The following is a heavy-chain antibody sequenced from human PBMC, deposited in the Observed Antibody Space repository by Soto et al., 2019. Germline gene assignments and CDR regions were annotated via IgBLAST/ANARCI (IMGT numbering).Heavy chain of an antibody. Sequence: GASVKVSCKASGYTFTSYYMHWVRQAPGQGLEWMGIINPSGGSTSYAQKFQGRVTMTRDTSTSTVYMELSSLRSEDTAVYYCASEKAEAGTIWRLAFDIWGQGTMVTVSS. J-gene: IGHJ3*02. V-gene: IGHV1-46*01. CDR3: ASEKAEAGTIWRLAFDI. D-gene: IGHD6-13*01. CDR1: GYTFTSYY. CDR2: INPSGGST.